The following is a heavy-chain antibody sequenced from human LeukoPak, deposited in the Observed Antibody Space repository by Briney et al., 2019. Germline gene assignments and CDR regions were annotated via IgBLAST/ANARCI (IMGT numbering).Heavy chain of an antibody. D-gene: IGHD7-27*01. J-gene: IGHJ3*02. V-gene: IGHV3-23*01. CDR1: GFTFSSYA. CDR3: WGKTPPRDAFDI. Sequence: GGSLRLSCAASGFTFSSYAMSWVRQAPGKGLECVSAISGSGGSTYYADSVKGRFTISRDNSKNTLYLQMNSLRAEDTAVYYCWGKTPPRDAFDIWGQGTMVTVSS. CDR2: ISGSGGST.